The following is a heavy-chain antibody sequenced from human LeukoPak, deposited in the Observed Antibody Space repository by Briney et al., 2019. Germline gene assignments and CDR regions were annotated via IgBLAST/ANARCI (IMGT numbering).Heavy chain of an antibody. D-gene: IGHD3-3*01. V-gene: IGHV4-39*01. Sequence: ASETLSLTCIVSGGSISSSSYYRGWIRQPPGKGLEWIGSIFYSGSTYYNPSLKSRVTISVDTSKNQFSLKLSSVTAADTAVYYCARRPAPRTIFGVVTPFGDAFDIWGQGTMVTVSS. CDR1: GGSISSSSYY. CDR3: ARRPAPRTIFGVVTPFGDAFDI. CDR2: IFYSGST. J-gene: IGHJ3*02.